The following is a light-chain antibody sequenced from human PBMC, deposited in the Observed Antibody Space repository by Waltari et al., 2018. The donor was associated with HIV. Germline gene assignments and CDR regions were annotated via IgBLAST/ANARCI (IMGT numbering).Light chain of an antibody. V-gene: IGLV3-19*01. CDR1: SLRSYY. Sequence: SSELTQDTAVSVALGQTVRITCQGDSLRSYYASWYQQKPGQAPLLVIYGKNNRPSGIPDRFSGSSSGNTASLTITGAQAEDEADYYCNSRDSSGNHVVFGGGTKLTVL. CDR2: GKN. CDR3: NSRDSSGNHVV. J-gene: IGLJ2*01.